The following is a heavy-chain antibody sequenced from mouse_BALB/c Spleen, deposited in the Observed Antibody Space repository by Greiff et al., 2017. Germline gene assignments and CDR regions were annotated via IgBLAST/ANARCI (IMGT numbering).Heavy chain of an antibody. D-gene: IGHD2-4*01. Sequence: VKLVESGPGLVAPSQSLSITCTVSGFSLTSYGVHWVRQPPGKGLEWLGVIWAGGSTNYNSALMSRLSISKDNSKSQVFLKMNSLQTDDTAMYYCARGSTMITYFDYWGQGTTLTVSS. J-gene: IGHJ2*01. CDR2: IWAGGST. CDR3: ARGSTMITYFDY. V-gene: IGHV2-9*02. CDR1: GFSLTSYG.